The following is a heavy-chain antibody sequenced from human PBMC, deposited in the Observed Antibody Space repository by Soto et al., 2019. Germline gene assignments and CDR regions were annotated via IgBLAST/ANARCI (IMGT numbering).Heavy chain of an antibody. Sequence: SETLSLTCSVSGGSISSTSNYWGWLRQPPGKGLEWIGNVFYSGNTYYKSSLKSRVTISVDTSKNQFSLRMRSVTAADPAVYYCARHGCYYYDSSGYYSCYYGMDVWGQGTTVTVSS. CDR1: GGSISSTSNY. J-gene: IGHJ6*02. V-gene: IGHV4-39*01. D-gene: IGHD3-22*01. CDR2: VFYSGNT. CDR3: ARHGCYYYDSSGYYSCYYGMDV.